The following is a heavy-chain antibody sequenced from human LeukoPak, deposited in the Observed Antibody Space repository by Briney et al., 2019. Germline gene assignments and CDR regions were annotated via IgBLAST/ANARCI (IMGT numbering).Heavy chain of an antibody. J-gene: IGHJ5*02. CDR2: ITGDYAT. V-gene: IGHV3-23*01. D-gene: IGHD3-22*01. Sequence: GGSLRLSCAASGFTLSNFAMMWVRQAPGKGLEWASSITGDYATYSADPAKGRFTTSRDNSKNIVYLQMDSLRDDDTAVYYCAKGAASGLVDWFDPWGQGTLVTVSS. CDR1: GFTLSNFA. CDR3: AKGAASGLVDWFDP.